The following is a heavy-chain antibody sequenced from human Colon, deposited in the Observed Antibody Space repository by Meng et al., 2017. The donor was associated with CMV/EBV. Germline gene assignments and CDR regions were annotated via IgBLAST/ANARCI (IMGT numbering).Heavy chain of an antibody. J-gene: IGHJ4*02. V-gene: IGHV1-2*02. CDR3: ATFGGDFDY. Sequence: QVQLVQSGAEVKEPGASVKVSCKTSGYPFNGYFMHWVRQAPGQGLEWMGWINPVTGDTSYAQKFQVRVTMTRDTSISTAYMELSSLRSDDTVVYYCATFGGDFDYWGQGTLVTVSS. CDR1: GYPFNGYF. D-gene: IGHD3-3*01. CDR2: INPVTGDT.